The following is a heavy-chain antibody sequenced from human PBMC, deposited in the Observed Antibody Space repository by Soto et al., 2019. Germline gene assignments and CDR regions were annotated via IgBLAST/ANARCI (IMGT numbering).Heavy chain of an antibody. CDR3: ASVRLENPDYYDFWSGYIDY. CDR2: ISSSSSTI. V-gene: IGHV3-48*02. D-gene: IGHD3-3*01. CDR1: GFTFSSYS. Sequence: GGSLRLSCAASGFTFSSYSMNWVRQAPGKGLEWVSYISSSSSTIYYADSVKGRFTISRDNAKNSLYLQMNSLRDEDTAVYYCASVRLENPDYYDFWSGYIDYWGQGTLVTVSS. J-gene: IGHJ4*02.